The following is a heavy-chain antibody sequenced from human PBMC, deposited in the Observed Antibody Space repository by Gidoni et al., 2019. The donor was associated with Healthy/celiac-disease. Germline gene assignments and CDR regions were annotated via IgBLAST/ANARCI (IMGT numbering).Heavy chain of an antibody. D-gene: IGHD2-15*01. CDR2: IYWNDDK. V-gene: IGHV2-5*01. CDR3: AHKPPGWRTFDY. Sequence: QITLKESGPSLVKPTQTLTLTCTFSGFSLSTSGVGVAWIRQPPGKALEWLALIYWNDDKRYSPSLKSKLTITKDTSKNQAVLTMTNMDPVDTATYYCAHKPPGWRTFDYWGQGTLVTVSS. CDR1: GFSLSTSGVG. J-gene: IGHJ4*02.